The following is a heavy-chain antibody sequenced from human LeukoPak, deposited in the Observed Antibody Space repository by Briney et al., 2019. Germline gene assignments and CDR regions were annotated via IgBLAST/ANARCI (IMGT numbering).Heavy chain of an antibody. V-gene: IGHV3-23*01. CDR3: ARDRRDWFGELFSGGGDDAFDI. Sequence: GGSLRLSCAASGFTFSSYAMSWVRQAPGKGLEWVSAISGSGGSTYYADSVKGRFTISRDNSKNTLYLQMNSLRAEDTAVYYCARDRRDWFGELFSGGGDDAFDIWGQGTVVTVSS. D-gene: IGHD3-10*01. J-gene: IGHJ3*02. CDR1: GFTFSSYA. CDR2: ISGSGGST.